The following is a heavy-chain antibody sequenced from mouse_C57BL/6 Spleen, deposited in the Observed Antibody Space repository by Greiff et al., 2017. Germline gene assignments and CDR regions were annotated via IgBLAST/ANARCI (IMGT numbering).Heavy chain of an antibody. Sequence: QVQLQQPGAELVMPGASVKLSCKASGYTFTSYWMHWVKQRPGQGLEWIGEIDPSDSYTNYNQKFKGKSTLTVDKSSSTAYMQLSSLTSEDSAVYYCANSNYGFAYWGQGTLVTVSA. CDR3: ANSNYGFAY. CDR2: IDPSDSYT. D-gene: IGHD2-5*01. J-gene: IGHJ3*01. CDR1: GYTFTSYW. V-gene: IGHV1-69*01.